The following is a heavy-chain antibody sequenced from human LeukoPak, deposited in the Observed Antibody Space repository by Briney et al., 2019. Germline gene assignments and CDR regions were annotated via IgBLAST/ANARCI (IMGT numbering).Heavy chain of an antibody. CDR2: ISVSGTTI. CDR3: ARGRGSSWYFDY. Sequence: GSLRLSCAASGFTFSSYEMNWVRQAPGKGLEWVSYISVSGTTIYYTDSVKGRLTISRDDAENSLFLQMNSLRAEDTAVYYCARGRGSSWYFDYWGQGTLVTVSS. CDR1: GFTFSSYE. J-gene: IGHJ4*02. D-gene: IGHD6-13*01. V-gene: IGHV3-48*03.